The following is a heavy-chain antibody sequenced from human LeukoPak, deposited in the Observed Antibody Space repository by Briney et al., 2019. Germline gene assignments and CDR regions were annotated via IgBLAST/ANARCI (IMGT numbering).Heavy chain of an antibody. V-gene: IGHV3-7*01. CDR3: ARDGLAVAVNSYYYYYMDV. CDR2: INQDGSEK. Sequence: GGSLRLSRAASGFSLSSHWMTWVRQAPGKGLEWVANINQDGSEKYYIDSVKGRFTISRDNAKSSLYLQMNSLRGDDTAVYYCARDGLAVAVNSYYYYYMDVWGKGTTVTVSS. CDR1: GFSLSSHW. J-gene: IGHJ6*03. D-gene: IGHD6-19*01.